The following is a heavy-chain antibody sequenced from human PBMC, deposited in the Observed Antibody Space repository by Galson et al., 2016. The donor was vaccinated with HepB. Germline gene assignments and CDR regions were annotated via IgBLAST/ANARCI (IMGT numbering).Heavy chain of an antibody. CDR2: LTGSGGGT. Sequence: SCAASGFTFSSYAMNWVRQAPGKGLEWVATLTGSGGGTYYADSVKGRFTISRDNSKSTLYLEMISLRAGDTAVYYCAKVPHHSTGWPREIDYWGQGTLVIVSS. CDR3: AKVPHHSTGWPREIDY. V-gene: IGHV3-23*01. J-gene: IGHJ4*02. D-gene: IGHD6-25*01. CDR1: GFTFSSYA.